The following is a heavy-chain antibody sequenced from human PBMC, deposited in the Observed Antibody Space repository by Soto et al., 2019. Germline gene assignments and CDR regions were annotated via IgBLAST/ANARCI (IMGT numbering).Heavy chain of an antibody. CDR2: ISSNGGST. J-gene: IGHJ4*02. Sequence: EVQLVESGGGLVQPGGSLRLSCAASGFTFSSYAMHWVRQAPGKGLEYVSAISSNGGSTYYANSVKGRFTISRDNSKNTLYLQMSSLRAEDMGVYYCARDGGGYYLDYWGQGTLVTVSS. D-gene: IGHD2-15*01. CDR3: ARDGGGYYLDY. V-gene: IGHV3-64*01. CDR1: GFTFSSYA.